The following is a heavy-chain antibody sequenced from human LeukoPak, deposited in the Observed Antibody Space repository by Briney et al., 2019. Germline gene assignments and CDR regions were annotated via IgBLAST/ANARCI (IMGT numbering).Heavy chain of an antibody. V-gene: IGHV4-39*01. J-gene: IGHJ4*02. CDR1: GGSISTTNYY. CDR3: ARHGTVKYCSGGSCYSDAGLADY. Sequence: PSETLSLTCTVSGGSISTTNYYWGWIRQPPGKDLECIGTIYYSGSTSYNPSLKSRVTISLDSSKSQFQFSLKLSSVTAADTAVYYCARHGTVKYCSGGSCYSDAGLADYWGQGTLVTVSS. D-gene: IGHD2-15*01. CDR2: IYYSGST.